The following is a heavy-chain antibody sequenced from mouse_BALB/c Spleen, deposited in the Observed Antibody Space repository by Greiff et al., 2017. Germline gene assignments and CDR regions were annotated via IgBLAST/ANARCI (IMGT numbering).Heavy chain of an antibody. CDR1: GFNIKDYY. CDR3: NPGGNPDY. J-gene: IGHJ2*01. CDR2: IDPENGDT. Sequence: EVKLQESGAELVRSGASVKLSCTASGFNIKDYYMHWVKQRPEQGLEWIGWIDPENGDTEYAPKFQGKATMTADTSSNTAYLQLSSLTSEDTAVYYCNPGGNPDYWGQGTTLTVSS. V-gene: IGHV14-4*02. D-gene: IGHD2-1*01.